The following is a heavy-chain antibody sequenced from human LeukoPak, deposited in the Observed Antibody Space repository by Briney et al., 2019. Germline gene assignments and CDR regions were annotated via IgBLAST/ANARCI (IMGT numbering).Heavy chain of an antibody. Sequence: SETLSLTFAVSGGSISSRNWWSWVRQPPGKGLEWIGESDHSGRTNYNPSLKSRVTISVDRSKNQISLKLSSVTAADTAVYHCARGAYDYGDQWGAFDIWGQGTMVTVSS. CDR1: GGSISSRNW. D-gene: IGHD4-17*01. V-gene: IGHV4-4*02. CDR2: SDHSGRT. CDR3: ARGAYDYGDQWGAFDI. J-gene: IGHJ3*02.